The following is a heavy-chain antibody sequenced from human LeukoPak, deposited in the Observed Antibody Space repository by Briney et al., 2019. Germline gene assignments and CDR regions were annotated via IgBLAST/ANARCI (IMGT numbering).Heavy chain of an antibody. CDR3: ASDGVDYYDSSGSSQFDY. CDR2: IIPSFGIA. J-gene: IGHJ4*02. Sequence: SSVKVSCKASGGTFTSYAISWVRQAPGQGLEWMGRIIPSFGIANYAQKFQGRVTITADKSTSTAYMELSSLRSEDTAVYYCASDGVDYYDSSGSSQFDYWGQGTLVTVSS. D-gene: IGHD3-22*01. CDR1: GGTFTSYA. V-gene: IGHV1-69*10.